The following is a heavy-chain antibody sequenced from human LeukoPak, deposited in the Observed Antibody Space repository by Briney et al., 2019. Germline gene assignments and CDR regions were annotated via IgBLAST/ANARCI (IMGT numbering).Heavy chain of an antibody. CDR1: GYTFTSYG. J-gene: IGHJ4*02. CDR3: ARDANTMVRGAIDY. V-gene: IGHV1-18*04. Sequence: ASVKVSCKASGYTFTSYGISWVRQAPGQGLVWMGWISAYNGNTNYAQKLQGRVTMTTDTSTSTAYMELRSLRSDDTAVYYCARDANTMVRGAIDYWGQGTLVTVSS. CDR2: ISAYNGNT. D-gene: IGHD3-10*01.